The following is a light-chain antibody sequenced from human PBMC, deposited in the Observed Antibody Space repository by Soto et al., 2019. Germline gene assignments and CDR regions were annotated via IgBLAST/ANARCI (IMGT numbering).Light chain of an antibody. CDR3: QHYGSSRS. CDR2: GAS. J-gene: IGKJ1*01. V-gene: IGKV3-20*01. CDR1: QSVTSD. Sequence: EIVLTQSPGTLSLSPGERATLTCRASQSVTSDLAWYQQKPGQAPRLLIYGASNRATGIPDRFSGSGSGIDFTLTVSRLEPEYFAVYYCQHYGSSRSFGQGTKVEIK.